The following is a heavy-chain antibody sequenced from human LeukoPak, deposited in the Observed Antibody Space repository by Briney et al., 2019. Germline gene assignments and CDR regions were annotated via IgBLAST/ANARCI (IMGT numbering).Heavy chain of an antibody. CDR3: ARLYKRTWFDP. CDR2: IYTSRST. J-gene: IGHJ5*02. V-gene: IGHV4-4*09. CDR1: GGSISSYY. D-gene: IGHD1-14*01. Sequence: SETLSLTCTVSGGSISSYYWSWIRQPPGQGLEWIGYIYTSRSTNYNPSLKSRVTISVDTSNNQFSLKRGTVTAADTAVYYCARLYKRTWFDPWGQGTLVTVSS.